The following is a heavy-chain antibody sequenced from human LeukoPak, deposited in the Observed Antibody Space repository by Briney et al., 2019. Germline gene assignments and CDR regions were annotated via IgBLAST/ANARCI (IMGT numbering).Heavy chain of an antibody. CDR1: GGSISSYY. D-gene: IGHD4-23*01. Sequence: PSETLSLTCTVSGGSISSYYWSWIRQPPGKGLEWIGYIYYSGSTNYNPSLKSRVTISVDTSKNQFSLKLSSVTAADTAVYYCARHQSYGGNSDVHYWYFDLWGRGTLVTVSS. J-gene: IGHJ2*01. CDR2: IYYSGST. CDR3: ARHQSYGGNSDVHYWYFDL. V-gene: IGHV4-59*01.